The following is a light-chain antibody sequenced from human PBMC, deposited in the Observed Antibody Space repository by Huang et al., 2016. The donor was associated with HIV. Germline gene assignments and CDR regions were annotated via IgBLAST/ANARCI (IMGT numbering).Light chain of an antibody. V-gene: IGKV3-11*01. J-gene: IGKJ4*01. CDR3: QQRAGWPLT. CDR2: DAS. CDR1: QHISGY. Sequence: EIVLTQSPATLSLSPGERATLSCRASQHISGYLAWYQQKPGQAPRLFIYDASIRATGSPVRFSGSGSGTDFTFSISSLEPEDFAFYYCQQRAGWPLTFGGGTKVEIK.